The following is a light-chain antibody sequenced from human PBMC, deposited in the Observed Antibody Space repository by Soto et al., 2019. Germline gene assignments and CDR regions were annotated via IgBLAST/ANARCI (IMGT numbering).Light chain of an antibody. J-gene: IGKJ4*01. V-gene: IGKV1-12*01. CDR3: QQADTFPLT. CDR2: DAS. CDR1: QGISSW. Sequence: DIQMTQSPSSVSASVGDRVTITCRASQGISSWVGWYQQKPGRAPNLLIYDASSLQSGVPSRFSGSGSGTEFTLTISSRQPEDFATYYCQQADTFPLTFGGGTKVEIK.